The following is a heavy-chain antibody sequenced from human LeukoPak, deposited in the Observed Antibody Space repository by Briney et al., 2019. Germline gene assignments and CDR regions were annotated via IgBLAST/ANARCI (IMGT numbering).Heavy chain of an antibody. D-gene: IGHD4-17*01. J-gene: IGHJ4*02. Sequence: PSVKVSCKASGYTFTGYYMHWVRQAPGQGLEWIGRINTNSGGANSAQKFQGRVTMTRDTSISTAYMELTRLRSDDTAVYYCARGDTVTTGPFDYWGQGTLVTVSS. CDR2: INTNSGGA. CDR1: GYTFTGYY. CDR3: ARGDTVTTGPFDY. V-gene: IGHV1-2*06.